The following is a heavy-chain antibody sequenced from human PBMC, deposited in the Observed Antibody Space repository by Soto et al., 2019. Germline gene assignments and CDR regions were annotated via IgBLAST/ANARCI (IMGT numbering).Heavy chain of an antibody. J-gene: IGHJ4*02. D-gene: IGHD2-8*02. CDR2: FSLSGTT. CDR1: GSSITVSAY. Sequence: SETLSLTCSVSGSSITVSAYLSSIRQPAGKGLEWIGRFSLSGTTNYNPSLRSRVTMSADVSKNQFSLRLTSVTAADTALYYCARGMTPPGAPAWYYFESWGQGTLVNVSA. CDR3: ARGMTPPGAPAWYYFES. V-gene: IGHV4-4*07.